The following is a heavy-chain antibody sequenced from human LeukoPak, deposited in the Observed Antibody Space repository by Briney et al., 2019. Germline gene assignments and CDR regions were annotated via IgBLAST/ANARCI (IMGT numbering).Heavy chain of an antibody. J-gene: IGHJ5*02. CDR1: GGSISSSSYY. CDR3: ARDRWFAP. V-gene: IGHV4-31*03. CDR2: IYYIGST. Sequence: SETLSLTCTVSGGSISSSSYYWSWIRQHPGKGLEWIGYIYYIGSTYYNPSLKSRVTTSLDTSKNQSSLKLTSVPAADTAVYYCARDRWFAPWGQGTLVTVSS.